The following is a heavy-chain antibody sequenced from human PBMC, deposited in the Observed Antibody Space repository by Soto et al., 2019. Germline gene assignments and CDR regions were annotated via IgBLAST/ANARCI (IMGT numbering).Heavy chain of an antibody. D-gene: IGHD6-19*01. Sequence: EVQLVESGGGFVKPGESLTLSCAASGFTFSSAPMSWVRQAPGKGLEWVGRIKPNTNGGAIDYLAPVKGRFTLSRDDSKNTLYLQMNSLKIEDSALYYCTTPAIPVDGTQPFNHWGQGALVTVSS. CDR1: GFTFSSAP. CDR2: IKPNTNGGAI. V-gene: IGHV3-15*01. J-gene: IGHJ4*02. CDR3: TTPAIPVDGTQPFNH.